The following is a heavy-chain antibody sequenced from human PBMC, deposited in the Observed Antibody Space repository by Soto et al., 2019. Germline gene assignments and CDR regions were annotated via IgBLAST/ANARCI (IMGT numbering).Heavy chain of an antibody. CDR3: TRDGRYSGYPPPAF. D-gene: IGHD5-12*01. Sequence: PGGSMGLSSTASGFTLEDYTLSWFRQAPGKGLEWLGFIRNKAYGGTTEYAASVKGRFTISRDDSKSIAYLLMNSLKTEDTAMYYCTRDGRYSGYPPPAFWGQGTLVTVSS. V-gene: IGHV3-49*03. CDR2: IRNKAYGGTT. CDR1: GFTLEDYT. J-gene: IGHJ4*02.